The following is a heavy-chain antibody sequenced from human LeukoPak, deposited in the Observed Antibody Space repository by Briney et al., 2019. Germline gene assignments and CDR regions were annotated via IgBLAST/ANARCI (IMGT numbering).Heavy chain of an antibody. Sequence: GGSLRLSCAASGFTVSSNYMSWVRQAPGKGLEWVSVIYSGGGTYYADSVKGRFTISRDNSKNTLYLQMNNLRAEDTAVYYCAGGSGSYRTPYYYMDVWGKGTTVTVSS. J-gene: IGHJ6*03. V-gene: IGHV3-53*01. CDR3: AGGSGSYRTPYYYMDV. D-gene: IGHD3-10*01. CDR1: GFTVSSNY. CDR2: IYSGGGT.